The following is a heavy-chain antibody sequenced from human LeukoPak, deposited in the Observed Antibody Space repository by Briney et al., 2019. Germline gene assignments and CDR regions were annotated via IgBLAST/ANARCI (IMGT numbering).Heavy chain of an antibody. V-gene: IGHV4-39*01. D-gene: IGHD6-19*01. CDR3: ARHIGGAVAGMGVDY. Sequence: SETLSLTCTVSGGSISSSSYYWSWIRQPPGKGLEWIGSIYYSGSTYYNPSLKSRVTISVDTSKNQFSLKLSSVTAADTAVYYCARHIGGAVAGMGVDYWGQGTLVTVSS. CDR1: GGSISSSSYY. J-gene: IGHJ4*02. CDR2: IYYSGST.